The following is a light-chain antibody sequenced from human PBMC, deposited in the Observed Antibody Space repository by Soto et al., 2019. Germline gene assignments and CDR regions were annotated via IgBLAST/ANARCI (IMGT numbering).Light chain of an antibody. CDR2: KAS. CDR1: QTISSW. V-gene: IGKV1-5*03. Sequence: DIQMTQSPSTLSVSVGYTVTIIWLASQTISSWLAWYQQKPGKAPKLLIYKASTLKSGVPSRFSGSGSGTEFTLTISSLQPDDFATYYCQHYNSYSEASGQGTKVDIK. CDR3: QHYNSYSEA. J-gene: IGKJ1*01.